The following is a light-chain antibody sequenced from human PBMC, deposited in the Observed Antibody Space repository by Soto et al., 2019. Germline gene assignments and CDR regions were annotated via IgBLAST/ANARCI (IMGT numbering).Light chain of an antibody. V-gene: IGLV2-14*01. CDR3: SSHTTSNTRV. CDR2: EVS. Sequence: QSALAQPASWSGSPGQSITISCTRTSSDVGAYNYVSWYQQHPGKAPKLIIYEVSNRPSGVSWRFSGSKSGNTASLTISGLQSEDEADYYCSSHTTSNTRVFGTGTKVTVL. CDR1: SSDVGAYNY. J-gene: IGLJ1*01.